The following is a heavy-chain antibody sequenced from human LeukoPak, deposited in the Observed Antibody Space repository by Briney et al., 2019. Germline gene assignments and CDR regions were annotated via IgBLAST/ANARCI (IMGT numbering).Heavy chain of an antibody. Sequence: PGRSLRLSCTASGFTFGDYAMSWVRQAPRKGLEWVGFIRSKVYGGTTEYAASVKGRFTISRDDSKSIANLQMNSLKTEDTAVYYCTKPTSHIVVVPAASNFATFAFDIWGQGTMVTVSS. CDR2: IRSKVYGGTT. V-gene: IGHV3-49*04. CDR3: TKPTSHIVVVPAASNFATFAFDI. CDR1: GFTFGDYA. D-gene: IGHD2-2*01. J-gene: IGHJ3*02.